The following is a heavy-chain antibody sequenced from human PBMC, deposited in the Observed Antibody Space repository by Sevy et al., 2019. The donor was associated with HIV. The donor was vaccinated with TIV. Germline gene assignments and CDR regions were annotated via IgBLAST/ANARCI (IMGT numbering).Heavy chain of an antibody. J-gene: IGHJ6*02. CDR1: GFTFSNYW. CDR3: ARDCSSTSCLWGLDV. CDR2: IKKDGSEK. Sequence: GGSLRLSCAASGFTFSNYWMSWVRQAPGKGLEWVANIKKDGSEKYYVDSVKGRFTISRDKAKNSLFLQMNSLRAEDTALYNCARDCSSTSCLWGLDVWGQGTTVTVSS. V-gene: IGHV3-7*03. D-gene: IGHD2-2*01.